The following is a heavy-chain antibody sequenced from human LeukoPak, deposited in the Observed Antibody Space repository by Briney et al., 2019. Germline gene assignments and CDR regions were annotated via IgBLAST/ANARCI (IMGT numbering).Heavy chain of an antibody. CDR1: GFTFSSFW. D-gene: IGHD3-10*02. J-gene: IGHJ3*02. V-gene: IGHV3-74*01. CDR3: ARRGLVPAFDI. Sequence: GGSLRLSCAASGFTFSSFWMHWVRHAPGKGLVWLSRVNGDGNITTYADSVRGRFTISRDNAKNTLYLQMNSLRAEDTAVYYCARRGLVPAFDIWGQGTMVSVTS. CDR2: VNGDGNIT.